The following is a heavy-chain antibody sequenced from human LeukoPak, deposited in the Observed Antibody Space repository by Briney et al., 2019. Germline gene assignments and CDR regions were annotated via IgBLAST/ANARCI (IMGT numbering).Heavy chain of an antibody. Sequence: GGSLRLSCAASRFTFSNYGMHWVRQTPGKGLEWVASIWYDGSNKYYAESVKGRFTISRDNSKNTLYLQMNSLRAEDTAVYYCASPGPYYYDSSGYTIFDYWGQGTLVTVSS. J-gene: IGHJ4*02. D-gene: IGHD3-22*01. V-gene: IGHV3-33*01. CDR3: ASPGPYYYDSSGYTIFDY. CDR1: RFTFSNYG. CDR2: IWYDGSNK.